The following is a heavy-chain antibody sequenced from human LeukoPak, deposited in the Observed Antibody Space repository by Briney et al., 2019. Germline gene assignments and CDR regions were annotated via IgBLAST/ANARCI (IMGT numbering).Heavy chain of an antibody. V-gene: IGHV4-4*02. CDR1: GFSISSGLW. CDR3: ASRERTGSQVNY. J-gene: IGHJ4*02. CDR2: FYHNGSA. Sequence: PSETLSLTCAVSGFSISSGLWWSWVRQPPGKGLEWIGEFYHNGSANYNPSLTSRVTISLDKSNNQFSLWLSSVTAADTAVYHCASRERTGSQVNYWGQGTLVTVS. D-gene: IGHD1-1*01.